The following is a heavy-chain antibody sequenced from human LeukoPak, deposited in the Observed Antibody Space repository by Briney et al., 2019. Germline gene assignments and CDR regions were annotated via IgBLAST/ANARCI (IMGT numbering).Heavy chain of an antibody. V-gene: IGHV4-39*01. CDR1: GGSISSSSYY. Sequence: SETLSLTCTVSGGSISSSSYYWGWIRQPPGKELQWIASVYYSGRTNYSPSLKSRVTISVDTSEKQFSLQLNSVTAADTAVYYSARQGSAYYFDFWGQGLLVTVSS. CDR3: ARQGSAYYFDF. J-gene: IGHJ4*02. D-gene: IGHD2-15*01. CDR2: VYYSGRT.